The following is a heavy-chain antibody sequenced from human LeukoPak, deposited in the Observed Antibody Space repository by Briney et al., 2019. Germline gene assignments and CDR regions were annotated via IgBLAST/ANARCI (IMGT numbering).Heavy chain of an antibody. D-gene: IGHD6-19*01. CDR2: IKQDGSEK. J-gene: IGHJ4*02. V-gene: IGHV3-7*01. CDR3: ARALGYSSGCGDY. Sequence: GGSLRLSCEASGFTISSYWMSWVRQAPGKGLEWVANIKQDGSEKYYVDSVKGRFTISRDNAKNSLYLQMNSLRAEDTAVYYCARALGYSSGCGDYWGQGTQVTVSS. CDR1: GFTISSYW.